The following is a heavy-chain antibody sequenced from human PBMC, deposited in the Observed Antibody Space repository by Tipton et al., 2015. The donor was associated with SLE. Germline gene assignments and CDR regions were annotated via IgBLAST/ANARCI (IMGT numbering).Heavy chain of an antibody. J-gene: IGHJ4*02. CDR3: ARARTYPYYYDSIGYHPN. D-gene: IGHD3-22*01. Sequence: TLSLTCTVSGGSISSSSYYWGWIRQPPGKGLERIGCIYYSGSTYYNPSLKSRVTISVDTSKNQFSLKLSSVTAADTAVYYCARARTYPYYYDSIGYHPNWGQGTLVTGAS. CDR1: GGSISSSSYY. V-gene: IGHV4-39*07. CDR2: IYYSGST.